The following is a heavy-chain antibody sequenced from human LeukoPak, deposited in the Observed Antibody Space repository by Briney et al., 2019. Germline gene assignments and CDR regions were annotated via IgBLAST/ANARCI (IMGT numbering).Heavy chain of an antibody. V-gene: IGHV1-18*04. CDR2: ISAYNGNT. CDR3: ARTFQSIAVDPPDY. J-gene: IGHJ4*02. Sequence: ASVKVSCKASGYTFTSYGISWVRQAPGQGLEWMGWISAYNGNTNYAQKLQGRVTMTTDTSTSTAYMELRSLRSDDTAVYYCARTFQSIAVDPPDYWAREPWSPSPQ. D-gene: IGHD6-19*01. CDR1: GYTFTSYG.